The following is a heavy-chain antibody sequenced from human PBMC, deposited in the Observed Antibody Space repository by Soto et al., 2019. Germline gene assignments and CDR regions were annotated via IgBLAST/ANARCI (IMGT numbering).Heavy chain of an antibody. J-gene: IGHJ4*02. Sequence: EVQMLESGGGLVQPGGSLRLSCTGSGFTFSSYGMSWVRQAPGKGLEWVSGISGGGPPTHYADSVRGRFTISRDNSKNTLYLQMNSLRAEDTAVYYCAIRTYSTGWYYLDLWGRGTLVTVSA. CDR1: GFTFSSYG. CDR3: AIRTYSTGWYYLDL. CDR2: ISGGGPPT. V-gene: IGHV3-23*01. D-gene: IGHD6-25*01.